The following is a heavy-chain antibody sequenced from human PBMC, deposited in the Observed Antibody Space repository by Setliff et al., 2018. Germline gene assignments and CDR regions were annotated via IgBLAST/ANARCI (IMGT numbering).Heavy chain of an antibody. CDR2: IYYSGST. D-gene: IGHD1-26*01. J-gene: IGHJ3*02. Sequence: PSETLSLTCAVSGYSISSRYYWGWIRQPPGKGLEWIGYIYYSGSTYYNPSLKSRVTISVDTSKNQFSLKLSSVTAADTAVYYCARDRRIVGARHAFDIWGQGTMVTVSS. CDR3: ARDRRIVGARHAFDI. CDR1: GYSISSRYY. V-gene: IGHV4-31*11.